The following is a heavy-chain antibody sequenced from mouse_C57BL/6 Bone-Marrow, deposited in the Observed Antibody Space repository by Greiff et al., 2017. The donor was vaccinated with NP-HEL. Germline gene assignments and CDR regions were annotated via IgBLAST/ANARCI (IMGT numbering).Heavy chain of an antibody. Sequence: EVKLVESGGDLVKPGGSLKLSCAASGFTFSSYGMSWVRQTPDKRLEWVATISSGGSYTYYPDSVKGRFTISRDHAKNTLYLQMSSLKSEDTAMYYCARPDGYSAWFAYWGQGTLVTVSA. CDR1: GFTFSSYG. D-gene: IGHD2-3*01. CDR3: ARPDGYSAWFAY. CDR2: ISSGGSYT. J-gene: IGHJ3*01. V-gene: IGHV5-6*01.